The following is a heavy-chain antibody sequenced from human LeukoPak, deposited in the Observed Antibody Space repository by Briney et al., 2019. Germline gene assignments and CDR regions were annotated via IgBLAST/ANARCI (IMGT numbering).Heavy chain of an antibody. CDR3: ETGVVVAATAYYFDY. V-gene: IGHV1-24*01. J-gene: IGHJ4*02. Sequence: ASVKVSCKVSGYTLTELFMHWVRQAPGKGLEWMGGFDPEDGETIYAQKFQGRVTMTEDTSTDTAYMELSSLRSEDTAVYYCETGVVVAATAYYFDYWGQGTLVTVSS. CDR1: GYTLTELF. CDR2: FDPEDGET. D-gene: IGHD2-15*01.